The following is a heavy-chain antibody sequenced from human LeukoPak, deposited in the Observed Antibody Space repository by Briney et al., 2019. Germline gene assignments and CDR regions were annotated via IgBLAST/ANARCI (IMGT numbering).Heavy chain of an antibody. D-gene: IGHD3-10*02. CDR1: GFTFSSYS. CDR2: ITSGSTI. CDR3: AELGITMIGGV. J-gene: IGHJ6*04. Sequence: GGSLRLSCAASGFTFSSYSMNWVRRAPGKGLEWVSSITSGSTIYYADSVKGRFTISRDNAKNSLYPQMNSLRAEDTAVYYCAELGITMIGGVWGKGTTVTISS. V-gene: IGHV3-69-1*02.